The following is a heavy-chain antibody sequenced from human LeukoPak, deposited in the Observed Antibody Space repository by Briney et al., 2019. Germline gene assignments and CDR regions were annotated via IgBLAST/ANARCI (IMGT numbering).Heavy chain of an antibody. J-gene: IGHJ4*02. D-gene: IGHD6-19*01. CDR2: ITHSGYGT. CDR3: AKDARRSSGWWFFDH. CDR1: GFVFSSLD. V-gene: IGHV3-23*01. Sequence: GGSLRLSCAASGFVFSSLDMGWVRQAPGKGLEWVSAITHSGYGTYYADSVKGRFTISRDNSKNTLYLQMNSLRAEDTAVYFCAKDARRSSGWWFFDHWGQGTLVTVSS.